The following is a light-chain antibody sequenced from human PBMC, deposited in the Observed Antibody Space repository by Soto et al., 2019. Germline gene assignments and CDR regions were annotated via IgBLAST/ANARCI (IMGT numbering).Light chain of an antibody. J-gene: IGLJ1*01. CDR1: NSDIGSYNL. V-gene: IGLV2-23*02. CDR2: DVT. CDR3: CSYAGSDTYV. Sequence: QSALTQPASVSGSPGQSITISCTGTNSDIGSYNLVSWYQQHPGKAPKLMIYDVTKRPSGVSNRFSGSKSGNTASLTISGLQAEDEADYYCCSYAGSDTYVLGTGTKLTVL.